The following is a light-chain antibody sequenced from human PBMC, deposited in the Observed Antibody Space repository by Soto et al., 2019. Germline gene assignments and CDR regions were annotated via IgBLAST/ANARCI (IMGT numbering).Light chain of an antibody. Sequence: EIVLTQSPDTLAVSPGEVATLSCWASQSVTSNLAWSQQTRGHAPRLLIYAASTRATGVPARFSGSGSGTEFTLTISSLQSEDFAVYYCQQYNNWPPITFGQGTRLEIK. CDR2: AAS. V-gene: IGKV3D-15*01. J-gene: IGKJ5*01. CDR3: QQYNNWPPIT. CDR1: QSVTSN.